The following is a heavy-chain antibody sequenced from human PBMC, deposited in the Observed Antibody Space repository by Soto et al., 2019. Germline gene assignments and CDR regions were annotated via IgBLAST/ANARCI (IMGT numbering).Heavy chain of an antibody. D-gene: IGHD3-10*01. CDR3: ARGEHYGSGSYRDPEPYNYYGMDV. CDR1: GGSISSGDYY. Sequence: SETLSLTCTVSGGSISSGDYYWSWIRQPPGKALEWIGYIYYSGSTYYNPSLKSRVTISVDTSKNQFSLKLSSVTAADTAVYYCARGEHYGSGSYRDPEPYNYYGMDVWGQGTTVTVSS. J-gene: IGHJ6*02. CDR2: IYYSGST. V-gene: IGHV4-30-4*01.